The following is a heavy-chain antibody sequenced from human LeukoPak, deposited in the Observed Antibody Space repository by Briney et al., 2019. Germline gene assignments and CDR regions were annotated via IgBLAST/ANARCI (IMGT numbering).Heavy chain of an antibody. CDR1: GFTFSSYE. J-gene: IGHJ4*02. Sequence: GGSLRLSCAASGFTFSSYEMNWVRQAPGKGLEWVSYISDSGTTVYYADSEKGRFTISRDNAKNSLYLQMNSLRAEDTAVYYCARGALYRYSNYDYWGQGTLVPVSS. CDR2: ISDSGTTV. D-gene: IGHD4-11*01. CDR3: ARGALYRYSNYDY. V-gene: IGHV3-48*03.